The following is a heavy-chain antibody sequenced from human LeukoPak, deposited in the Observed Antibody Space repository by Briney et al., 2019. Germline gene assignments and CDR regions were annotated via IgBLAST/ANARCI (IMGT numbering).Heavy chain of an antibody. J-gene: IGHJ4*02. V-gene: IGHV4-34*01. Sequence: SETLSLTCAVYGGSFSGYYWSWIRQPPGKGLEWIGEINHSGSTNYNPSLKSRVTISVDTSKNQFSLKLSSVTAADTAVYYCARGGNIWLNDYWGQGTLVTVSS. CDR1: GGSFSGYY. D-gene: IGHD5-18*01. CDR2: INHSGST. CDR3: ARGGNIWLNDY.